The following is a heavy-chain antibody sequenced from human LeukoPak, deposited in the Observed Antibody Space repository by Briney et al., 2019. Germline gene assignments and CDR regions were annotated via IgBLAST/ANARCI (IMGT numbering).Heavy chain of an antibody. Sequence: GGSLRLSCAASGFTFSSYAMSWVRQAPGKGLEWVLAISGSGGSTYYADSVKGRFTISRDSSKNTLYLQMNSLRAEDTAVYYCAKDQRGITMIVVGILGAFDIWGQGTMVTVSS. J-gene: IGHJ3*02. V-gene: IGHV3-23*01. CDR3: AKDQRGITMIVVGILGAFDI. CDR2: ISGSGGST. D-gene: IGHD3-22*01. CDR1: GFTFSSYA.